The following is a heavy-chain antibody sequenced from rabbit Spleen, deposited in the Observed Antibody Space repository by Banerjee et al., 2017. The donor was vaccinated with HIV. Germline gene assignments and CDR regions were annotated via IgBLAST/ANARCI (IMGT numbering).Heavy chain of an antibody. CDR3: ARYTTGLGNGGGKGDL. V-gene: IGHV1S45*01. CDR2: IYTGSGST. D-gene: IGHD7-1*01. CDR1: GFSFSSSYY. Sequence: QEQLEESGGGLVKPEGSLTLTCTASGFSFSSSYYMCWVRQAPGKGLEWIGCIYTGSGSTGYASWAKGRFSISKTSSTTVTLQMTSLTAADTATYFCARYTTGLGNGGGKGDLWGPGTLVTVS. J-gene: IGHJ4*01.